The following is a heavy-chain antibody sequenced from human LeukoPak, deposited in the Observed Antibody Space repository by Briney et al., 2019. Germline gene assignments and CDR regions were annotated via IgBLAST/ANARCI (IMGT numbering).Heavy chain of an antibody. Sequence: PSETLSLTCAVYGGSFIGYYSSWIRHPPGKGLGWIGEINHSGSTNYNPSLKSRVTIALDPSKKQFSLKLSFVTAEDTAVYYCGRIGEDIVVVPRYFDYWGEGTLVSVCS. D-gene: IGHD2-2*01. CDR3: GRIGEDIVVVPRYFDY. V-gene: IGHV4-34*01. J-gene: IGHJ4*02. CDR2: INHSGST. CDR1: GGSFIGYY.